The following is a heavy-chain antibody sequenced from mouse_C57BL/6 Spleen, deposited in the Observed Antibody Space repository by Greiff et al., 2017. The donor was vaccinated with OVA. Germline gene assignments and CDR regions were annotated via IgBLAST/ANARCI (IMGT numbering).Heavy chain of an antibody. Sequence: VKLQQPGAELVRPGSSVKLSCKASGYTFTSYWMDWVKQRPGQGLEWIGNIYPSDSETHYNQKFKDKATLTVDKSSSTAYMQLSSLTSEDSAVYYCARGTGTRDYWGQGTTLTVSS. D-gene: IGHD4-1*01. CDR3: ARGTGTRDY. CDR1: GYTFTSYW. CDR2: IYPSDSET. J-gene: IGHJ2*01. V-gene: IGHV1-61*01.